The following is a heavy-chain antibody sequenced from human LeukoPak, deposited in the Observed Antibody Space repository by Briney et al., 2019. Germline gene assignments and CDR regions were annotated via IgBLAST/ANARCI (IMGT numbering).Heavy chain of an antibody. CDR1: GFTFSNHA. Sequence: PGGSLRLSCVTSGFTFSNHAMHWVRQGPGKGLEWVANIKQDGSDRNYVTSVRGRFTISRDNAESSLYLQMNSLRAEDTALYYCVRNLAVAGTCFDSWGQGTLVTVSS. CDR3: VRNLAVAGTCFDS. CDR2: IKQDGSDR. D-gene: IGHD6-19*01. V-gene: IGHV3-7*03. J-gene: IGHJ4*02.